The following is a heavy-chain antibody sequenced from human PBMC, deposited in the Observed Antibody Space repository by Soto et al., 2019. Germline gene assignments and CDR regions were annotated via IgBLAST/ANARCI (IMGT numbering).Heavy chain of an antibody. Sequence: ASVKVSCKASGYTFTSYGISWVRQAPGQGLEWMGWISAYNGNTNYAQKLQGRVTMTTDTSTSTAYMELRSLRSDDTAVYYCGRDEPFRSGGSGWYRFDNWGQGTLVTVSS. J-gene: IGHJ4*02. CDR2: ISAYNGNT. CDR3: GRDEPFRSGGSGWYRFDN. D-gene: IGHD6-19*01. V-gene: IGHV1-18*01. CDR1: GYTFTSYG.